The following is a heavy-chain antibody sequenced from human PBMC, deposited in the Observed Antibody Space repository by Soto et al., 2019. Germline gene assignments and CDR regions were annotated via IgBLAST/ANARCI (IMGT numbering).Heavy chain of an antibody. J-gene: IGHJ4*02. CDR2: ISGSGGST. CDR3: ARSLNCGY. CDR1: GLTFSSYA. Sequence: GGSIRLSCAPSGLTFSSYAMSWVRKSPGKGLEWVSAISGSGGSTYYANSVKGRFTISRDNSNNPLYLQMTRLRAADTAVSYCARSLNCGYWGQGSLVTVSS. D-gene: IGHD2-21*01. V-gene: IGHV3-23*01.